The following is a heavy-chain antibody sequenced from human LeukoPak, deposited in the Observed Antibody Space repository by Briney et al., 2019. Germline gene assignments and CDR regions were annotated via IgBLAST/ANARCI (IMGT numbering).Heavy chain of an antibody. CDR2: IWYDGSNK. CDR1: GFTFSSYG. Sequence: PGGSLRLSCAASGFTFSSYGMHWVRQAPGKGLEWVAVIWYDGSNKYYADSVKGRFTISRDNSKNTLYLQMNSLRAEDTAVYYCAKDLGYCSGGSCYNFDYWGQGTLVTVSS. D-gene: IGHD2-15*01. J-gene: IGHJ4*02. V-gene: IGHV3-33*06. CDR3: AKDLGYCSGGSCYNFDY.